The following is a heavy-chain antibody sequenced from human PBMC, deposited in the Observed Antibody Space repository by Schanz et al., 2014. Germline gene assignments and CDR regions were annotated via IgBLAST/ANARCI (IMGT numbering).Heavy chain of an antibody. D-gene: IGHD3-22*01. J-gene: IGHJ4*02. CDR2: IYSSGFT. V-gene: IGHV4-30-4*07. CDR3: ARLHKYNYDSSGLRDAYFDF. CDR1: GGSISSGAYS. Sequence: QVQLQESGPRLVKPSQTLSLTCTVSGGSISSGAYSWSWIRQPPGKRPEWIGYIYSSGFTSYNTALQSRVTLSIDTSRKQFSLRLTYVTAADTAVYYCARLHKYNYDSSGLRDAYFDFWGQGALVTVSS.